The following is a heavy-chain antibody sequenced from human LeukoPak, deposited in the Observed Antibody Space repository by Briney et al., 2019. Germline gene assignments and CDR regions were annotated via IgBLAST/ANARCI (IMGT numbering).Heavy chain of an antibody. Sequence: SVKVSCKASGGTFSSYAIGWVRQAPGQGLEWMGRIIPILGIANYAQKFQGRVTITADKSTSTAYMELSSPRSEDTAVYYCARDSVLASGYYNYWGQGTLVTVSS. CDR3: ARDSVLASGYYNY. D-gene: IGHD3-3*01. J-gene: IGHJ4*02. CDR1: GGTFSSYA. CDR2: IIPILGIA. V-gene: IGHV1-69*04.